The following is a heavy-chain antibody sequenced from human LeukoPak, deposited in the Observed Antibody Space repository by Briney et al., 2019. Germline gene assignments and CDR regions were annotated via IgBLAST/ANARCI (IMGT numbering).Heavy chain of an antibody. CDR2: IYHSGST. CDR1: GYSISSGYH. V-gene: IGHV4-38-2*02. Sequence: PSETLSLTCTVSGYSISSGYHWGWIRQPPGKGLEWIGTIYHSGSTYYNPSLKSRVTISVDTSKNQFSLKLSSVTAADTAVYYRARVPSAYSSSSPFPYFDYWGQGTLVTVSS. D-gene: IGHD6-6*01. J-gene: IGHJ4*02. CDR3: ARVPSAYSSSSPFPYFDY.